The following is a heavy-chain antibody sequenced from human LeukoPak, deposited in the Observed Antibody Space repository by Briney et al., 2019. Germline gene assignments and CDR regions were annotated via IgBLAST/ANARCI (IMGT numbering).Heavy chain of an antibody. V-gene: IGHV3-9*01. CDR2: INWNSGAI. CDR1: GFTFSSYG. J-gene: IGHJ4*02. Sequence: GGSLRLSCAASGFTFSSYGMHWVRQAPGKGLEWVAGINWNSGAIGYADSVKGRFTISRDNAKNSLYLQMNSLRVEDTALYYCVRDAFISLSFEFWGQGTLVTVSS. CDR3: VRDAFISLSFEF.